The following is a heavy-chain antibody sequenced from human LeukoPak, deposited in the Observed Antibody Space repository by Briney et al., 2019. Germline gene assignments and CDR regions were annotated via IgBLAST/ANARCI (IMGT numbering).Heavy chain of an antibody. CDR3: AKDKEDGGYYYGMDV. CDR1: GFTFDDYA. J-gene: IGHJ6*02. Sequence: GRSLRLSCAASGFTFDDYAMHWVRQAPGKGLEWVSGISWNSGSIGYADSVKGRFTISRDNAKNSLYLQMNSLRAEDTALYYCAKDKEDGGYYYGMDVWGQGTTVTVSS. CDR2: ISWNSGSI. D-gene: IGHD4-23*01. V-gene: IGHV3-9*01.